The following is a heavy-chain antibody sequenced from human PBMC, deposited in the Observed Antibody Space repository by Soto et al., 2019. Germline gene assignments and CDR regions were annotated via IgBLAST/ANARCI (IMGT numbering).Heavy chain of an antibody. CDR1: GGSISSYY. CDR2: IYYSGST. V-gene: IGHV4-59*08. D-gene: IGHD3-3*01. Sequence: SETLSLTCTVSGGSISSYYWSWIRQPPGKGLEWIGYIYYSGSTNYNPSLKSRVTISVDTSKNQFSLKLSSVTAADTAVYYCARSPGDFWSGYSLPYYYYYMDAWGKGTTVTVSS. CDR3: ARSPGDFWSGYSLPYYYYYMDA. J-gene: IGHJ6*03.